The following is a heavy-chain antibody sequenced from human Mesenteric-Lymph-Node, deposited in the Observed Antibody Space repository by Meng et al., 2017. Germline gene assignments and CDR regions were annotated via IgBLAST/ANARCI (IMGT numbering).Heavy chain of an antibody. J-gene: IGHJ4*02. CDR3: ARSITMVRGVMWYFDY. CDR1: GGTFTPYA. D-gene: IGHD3-10*01. Sequence: SVKVSCKASGGTFTPYALTWVRQAPGQGLQWMGGIIPIFGPANYAQKFQGRVTITADESTNTAYMELSSLRSEDTAVYYCARSITMVRGVMWYFDYWGQGTLVTVSS. CDR2: IIPIFGPA. V-gene: IGHV1-69*13.